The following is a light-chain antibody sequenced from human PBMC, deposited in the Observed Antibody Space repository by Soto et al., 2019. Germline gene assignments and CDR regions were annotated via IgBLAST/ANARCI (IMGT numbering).Light chain of an antibody. CDR1: QSVSSN. CDR3: QQYSNWPALT. V-gene: IGKV3-15*01. CDR2: GAS. Sequence: EIVMTQSPATLSVSPGERATLSCRASQSVSSNLAWYQQKPGQAPRLLIYGASTRATGIPARFSGSGSDTEFTLTISSLQSEDVAVYYCQQYSNWPALTFGGGTKVEIK. J-gene: IGKJ4*01.